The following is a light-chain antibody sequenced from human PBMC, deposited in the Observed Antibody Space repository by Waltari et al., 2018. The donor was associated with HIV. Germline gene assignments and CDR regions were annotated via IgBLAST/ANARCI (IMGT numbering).Light chain of an antibody. J-gene: IGLJ3*02. CDR1: RSNIASNT. CDR3: AAWDDNLNGWV. CDR2: SNN. Sequence: QSVLTPPPSASGTPGQRVTIPCSGSRSNIASNTVNWYQQLPGTAPKLLIYSNNQRPSGVPDRFSGSKSGTSASLAISGLQSEDEADYYCAAWDDNLNGWVFGGGTKLTVL. V-gene: IGLV1-44*01.